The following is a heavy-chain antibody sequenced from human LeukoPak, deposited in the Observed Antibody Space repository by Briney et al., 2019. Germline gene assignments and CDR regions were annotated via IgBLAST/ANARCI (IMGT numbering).Heavy chain of an antibody. Sequence: GGSLRLSCAASGFTFSSSAMSWVRQVPGKGLEWVSGISSSGGSTNYADSVRGRFTISRDNSKNTLYVQMNSLRDDDTAVYYCAQKGGTDYWGQGTLVTVSS. D-gene: IGHD2-15*01. CDR3: AQKGGTDY. J-gene: IGHJ4*02. V-gene: IGHV3-23*01. CDR2: ISSSGGST. CDR1: GFTFSSSA.